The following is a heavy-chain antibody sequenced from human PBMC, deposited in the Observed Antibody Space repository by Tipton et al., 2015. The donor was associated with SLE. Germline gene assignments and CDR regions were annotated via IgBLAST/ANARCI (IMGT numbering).Heavy chain of an antibody. CDR3: ARARGITIFWSLDS. CDR2: IKQDGSEK. V-gene: IGHV3-7*04. J-gene: IGHJ4*02. D-gene: IGHD3-9*01. CDR1: GFTFSSYW. Sequence: GSLRLSCAASGFTFSSYWMSWVRQAPGKGLEWGANIKQDGSEKYYVDSVKGRFTISRDNAKNSLYLQMNSLRAEDTAVYYCARARGITIFWSLDSWGQGTLVTVSS.